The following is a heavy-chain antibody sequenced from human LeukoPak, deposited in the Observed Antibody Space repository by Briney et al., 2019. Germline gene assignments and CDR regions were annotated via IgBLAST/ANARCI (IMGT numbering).Heavy chain of an antibody. Sequence: GGSLRLSCAASGFTFNSFAMNWVRQAPGKGLEWVSSISGSDGSSHYADFVKGRFTISRDNSKNTLHLQMNSLRAEDTAVYYCAKSLGVGDYTRYKGFDQWGQGTLVTVSS. CDR2: ISGSDGSS. D-gene: IGHD3-16*01. J-gene: IGHJ4*02. CDR3: AKSLGVGDYTRYKGFDQ. CDR1: GFTFNSFA. V-gene: IGHV3-23*01.